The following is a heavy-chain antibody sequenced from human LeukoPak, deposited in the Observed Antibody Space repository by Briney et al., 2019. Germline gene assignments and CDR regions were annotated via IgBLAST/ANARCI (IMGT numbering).Heavy chain of an antibody. CDR2: ISYDGSNK. J-gene: IGHJ4*02. V-gene: IGHV3-30-3*01. CDR1: GFTFSSYA. D-gene: IGHD1-26*01. Sequence: GGSLRLSCAASGFTFSSYAMSWVRQAPGKGLEWVAVISYDGSNKYYADSVKGRFTISRDNSKNTLYLQMNSLRAEDTAVYHCARNRLAVGAEAFDHWGQGTLVTVSS. CDR3: ARNRLAVGAEAFDH.